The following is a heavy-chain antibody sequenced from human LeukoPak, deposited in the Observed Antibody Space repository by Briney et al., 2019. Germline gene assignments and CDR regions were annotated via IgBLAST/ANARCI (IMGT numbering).Heavy chain of an antibody. J-gene: IGHJ6*02. V-gene: IGHV3-49*04. CDR1: GFTFGDYA. CDR3: TRDLGYSSSSFGMDV. D-gene: IGHD6-6*01. CDR2: IRSKAYGGTT. Sequence: PGGSLRLSCTASGFTFGDYAMSWVRQAPGKGLEWVGFIRSKAYGGTTEYAASVKGRFTISRDDSKSIAYLQMNSLKTEDTAVYYCTRDLGYSSSSFGMDVWGQGTTVTVSS.